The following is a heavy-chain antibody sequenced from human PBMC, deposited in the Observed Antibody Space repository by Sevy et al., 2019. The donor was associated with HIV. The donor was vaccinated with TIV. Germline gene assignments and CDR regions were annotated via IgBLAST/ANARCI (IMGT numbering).Heavy chain of an antibody. CDR3: ARVGGGGYYDPWSGYLEFDP. J-gene: IGHJ5*02. D-gene: IGHD3-3*01. CDR1: GFSFSSDA. Sequence: SLRLSCVGSGFSFSSDAMSWVRQAPGKGLQWVATVSASGGSTYYADSVRGRFSITRDNSKNTLYVKMNSLRAEDTAVYYCARVGGGGYYDPWSGYLEFDPWGQGTLVTVSS. CDR2: VSASGGST. V-gene: IGHV3-23*01.